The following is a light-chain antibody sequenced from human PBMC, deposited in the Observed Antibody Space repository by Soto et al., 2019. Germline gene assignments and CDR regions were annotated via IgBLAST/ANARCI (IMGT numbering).Light chain of an antibody. Sequence: DIVMTQSPDSLAVSLGERATINCKSSQSLLHSPNNKNYLAWYQQKPRQPPKLLIYWASTRESGVPDRFSGSGSGTDFTLTISSLPAEDGAVYFCQQYRWTQFTSGPGNKGDIK. J-gene: IGKJ3*01. CDR2: WAS. V-gene: IGKV4-1*01. CDR3: QQYRWTQFT. CDR1: QSLLHSPNNKNY.